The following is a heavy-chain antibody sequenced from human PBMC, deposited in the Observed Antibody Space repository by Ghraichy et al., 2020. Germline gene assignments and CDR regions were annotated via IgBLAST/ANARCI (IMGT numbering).Heavy chain of an antibody. Sequence: ASVKVSCKASGYTFTAYHIHWVRQAPGQGLEWMGSINPNSAGTKCAQKFQGRVTMTRDTSTNTAYMEVSRLRFDDTAVYYCVRDPGSYGYGDYWGQGTLVTVSS. V-gene: IGHV1-2*02. CDR3: VRDPGSYGYGDY. D-gene: IGHD3-16*01. J-gene: IGHJ4*02. CDR2: INPNSAGT. CDR1: GYTFTAYH.